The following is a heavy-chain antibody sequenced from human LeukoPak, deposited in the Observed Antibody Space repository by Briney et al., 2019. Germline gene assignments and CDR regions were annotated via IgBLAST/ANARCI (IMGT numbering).Heavy chain of an antibody. V-gene: IGHV5-51*01. CDR1: GYSFTSYW. D-gene: IGHD3-22*01. J-gene: IGHJ4*02. CDR3: ARSYDTKGMDV. Sequence: GESLKISCKGSGYSFTSYWIAWVRQMPGKGLESMGIIYPGDSDTRYSPPFQGQVTISADKSISTAYLQWSSLKASDTAMYYCARSYDTKGMDVWGRGTLVTVSS. CDR2: IYPGDSDT.